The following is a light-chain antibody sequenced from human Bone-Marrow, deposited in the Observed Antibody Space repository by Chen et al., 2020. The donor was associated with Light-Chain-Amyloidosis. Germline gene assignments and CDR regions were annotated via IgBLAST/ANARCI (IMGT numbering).Light chain of an antibody. V-gene: IGLV3-21*02. CDR3: QVWDRSSDRPV. J-gene: IGLJ3*02. Sequence: SYVLTQPSSVSVAPGQTATIACGGNNIGSTSVHWYQQTPGQAPLLVVYDDSDGPAGNHERLSGSNSGNTATLTSSRVEAGDEADYYCQVWDRSSDRPVFGGGTKLTVL. CDR1: NIGSTS. CDR2: DDS.